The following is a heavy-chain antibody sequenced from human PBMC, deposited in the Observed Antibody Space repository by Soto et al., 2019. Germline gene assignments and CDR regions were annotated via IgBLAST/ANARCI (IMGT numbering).Heavy chain of an antibody. D-gene: IGHD3-22*01. CDR2: ISDAGRGS. CDR1: GITFSAYA. Sequence: QVQLVESGGGVVQPGTSLRLSCAVSGITFSAYAMHWVRQAPGKGLEWVARISDAGRGSSTADTVKGRFTISRDNSRSTLCLKMNSLRTEDTAMYYCVRDYNDGIGRFDYWGQGAQVTVSS. J-gene: IGHJ4*02. CDR3: VRDYNDGIGRFDY. V-gene: IGHV3-30*04.